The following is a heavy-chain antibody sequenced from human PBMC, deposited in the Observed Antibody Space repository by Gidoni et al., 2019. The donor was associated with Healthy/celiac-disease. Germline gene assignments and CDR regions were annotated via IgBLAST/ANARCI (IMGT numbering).Heavy chain of an antibody. CDR1: GFTVGDYA. J-gene: IGHJ6*02. CDR3: TRNGYCSSTSCSYYYYGMDV. V-gene: IGHV3-49*05. D-gene: IGHD2-2*03. CDR2: IRSKAYGGTT. Sequence: EVQLVESGGGLVKPGRSLRLSCTASGFTVGDYAMSWFRQAPGKGLEWVGFIRSKAYGGTTEYAASVKGRFTISRDDSKSIAYLQMNSLKTEDTAVYYCTRNGYCSSTSCSYYYYGMDVWGQGTTVTVSS.